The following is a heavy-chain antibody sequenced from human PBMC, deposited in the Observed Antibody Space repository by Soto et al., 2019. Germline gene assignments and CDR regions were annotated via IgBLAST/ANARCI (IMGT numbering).Heavy chain of an antibody. CDR1: GYTFTGYY. D-gene: IGHD3-10*01. CDR3: ARDDGYYGSGSYYTY. CDR2: INPNSGGT. J-gene: IGHJ4*02. V-gene: IGHV1-2*04. Sequence: QVQLVQSGAEVKKPGASVKVSCKASGYTFTGYYMHWVRQAHGQGLEWMGWINPNSGGTNYAQKFQGWVTMTRDTSVSTFDMELCRLKSDDTAVYYWARDDGYYGSGSYYTYWGQGTMVTVSS.